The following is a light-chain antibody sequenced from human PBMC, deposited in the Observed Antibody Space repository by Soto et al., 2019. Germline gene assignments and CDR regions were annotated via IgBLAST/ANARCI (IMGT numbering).Light chain of an antibody. CDR3: QQYGSSGT. CDR2: DAS. CDR1: QSVSRY. J-gene: IGKJ1*01. Sequence: IGFTQCPATLSLSPCERATLSCRASQSVSRYLAWYQQRPGQAPRLLIYDASNRATGVPARFSGTGSGTDFTLTISRLEPEDFAVYYCQQYGSSGTFGQGTKVDIK. V-gene: IGKV3-11*01.